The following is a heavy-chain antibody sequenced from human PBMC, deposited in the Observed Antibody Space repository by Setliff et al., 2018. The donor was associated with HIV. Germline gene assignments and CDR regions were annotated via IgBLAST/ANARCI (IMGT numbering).Heavy chain of an antibody. Sequence: PSETLSLTCTVSGGSMSSDSYSWTWLRQPAGKGPELIGHIYVGGSVIYNPSLASRVTISMVPSKNQFSLDLSSVTAADTAKYYCARAKTIGVSAVFFDPWGQG. CDR1: GGSMSSDSYS. D-gene: IGHD3-3*01. CDR3: ARAKTIGVSAVFFDP. J-gene: IGHJ5*02. V-gene: IGHV4-61*09. CDR2: IYVGGSV.